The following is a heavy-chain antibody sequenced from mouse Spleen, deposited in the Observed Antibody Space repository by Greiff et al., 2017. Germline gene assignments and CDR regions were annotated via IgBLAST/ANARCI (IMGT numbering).Heavy chain of an antibody. J-gene: IGHJ4*01. CDR1: GYTFTSYW. V-gene: IGHV1-53*01. Sequence: LVESGTELVKPGASVKLSCKASGYTFTSYWMHWVKQRPGQGLEWIGNINPSNGGTNYNEKFKSKATLTVDKSSSTAYMQLSSLTSEDSAVYYCATFVYYYDVAMDYWGQGTSVTVSS. CDR2: INPSNGGT. D-gene: IGHD1-1*01. CDR3: ATFVYYYDVAMDY.